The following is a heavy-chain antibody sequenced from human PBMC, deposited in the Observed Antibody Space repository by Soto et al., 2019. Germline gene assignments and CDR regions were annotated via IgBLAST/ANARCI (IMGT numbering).Heavy chain of an antibody. D-gene: IGHD3-10*01. CDR3: AKDAVAYNGEWDWFDL. Sequence: EVQLWESGGGLVQPGGSLRLSCAASGFTFKNFAVSWVRQAPGKGMEWVSAIGGSGSSANYADSVKGRFTVSRDDSKSTLYLQMSGLRVDDTALYYCAKDAVAYNGEWDWFDLWGQGTLVTVSS. J-gene: IGHJ5*02. CDR1: GFTFKNFA. CDR2: IGGSGSSA. V-gene: IGHV3-23*01.